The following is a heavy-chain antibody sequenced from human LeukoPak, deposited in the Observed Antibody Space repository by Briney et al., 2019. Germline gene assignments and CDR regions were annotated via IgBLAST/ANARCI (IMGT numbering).Heavy chain of an antibody. CDR3: ARDQSSVAGTTYNWFDP. V-gene: IGHV3-21*01. CDR2: ISGSSSYI. D-gene: IGHD6-19*01. J-gene: IGHJ5*02. CDR1: GFTFSSYS. Sequence: GGSLRLSCAASGFTFSSYSMNWIRQAPGKGLEWVSSISGSSSYIYYEDSVKGRFTISRDNAKNSLYLQMNSLRAEDTAVYYCARDQSSVAGTTYNWFDPWGQGTLVTVSS.